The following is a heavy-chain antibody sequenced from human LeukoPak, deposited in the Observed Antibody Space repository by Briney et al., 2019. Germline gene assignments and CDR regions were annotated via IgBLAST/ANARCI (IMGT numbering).Heavy chain of an antibody. D-gene: IGHD3-10*01. CDR1: GASISATNW. V-gene: IGHV4-4*02. Sequence: SETLSLTCDVSGASISATNWWTWVRLPPGKGLEWIGEVSHSETTNDSPALKGRVRLSVDRATNQFSLRLTSVTAADTAVYYCAKESGRGTFALWGQGTLVTVSS. CDR3: AKESGRGTFAL. CDR2: VSHSETT. J-gene: IGHJ1*01.